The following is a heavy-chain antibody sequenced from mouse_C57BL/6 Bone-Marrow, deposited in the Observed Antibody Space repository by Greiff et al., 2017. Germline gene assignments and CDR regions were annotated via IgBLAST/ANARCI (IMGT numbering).Heavy chain of an antibody. CDR2: IHPNSGST. CDR1: GYTFTSYW. V-gene: IGHV1-64*01. D-gene: IGHD2-5*01. CDR3: ARWDSNPFAY. Sequence: VQLQQPGAELVKPGASVKLSCKASGYTFTSYWMHWVKQRPGQGLAWIGMIHPNSGSTNYNEKFKSKATLTVDKSSSTAYVQLSSLTSGDSAVXYCARWDSNPFAYWGQGTLVTVSA. J-gene: IGHJ3*01.